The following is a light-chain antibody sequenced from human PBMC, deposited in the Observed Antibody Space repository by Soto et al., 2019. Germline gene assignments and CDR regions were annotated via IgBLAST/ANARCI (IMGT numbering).Light chain of an antibody. V-gene: IGKV3D-20*02. CDR2: GAS. CDR1: QSVSSSY. CDR3: QQRNSWPPT. J-gene: IGKJ2*01. Sequence: EIVLTQSPGTLSLSPGERATLSCRASQSVSSSYLAWYQQKPGQAPRLLIYGASSRATGIPDRFSGSVSGTGFTLTISRLEPEDFAVYYCQQRNSWPPTFGQGTKLEIK.